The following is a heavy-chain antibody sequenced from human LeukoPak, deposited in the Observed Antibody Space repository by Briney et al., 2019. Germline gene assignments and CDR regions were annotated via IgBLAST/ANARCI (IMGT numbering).Heavy chain of an antibody. D-gene: IGHD5-24*01. J-gene: IGHJ6*03. CDR3: ARGVMAPVYYYYYYMDA. CDR1: GGSFSGYY. CDR2: INHSGST. V-gene: IGHV4-34*01. Sequence: SETLSLTCAVYGGSFSGYYWSWIRQPPGKGLEWIGEINHSGSTNYNPSLKSRVTISVDTSKNQFSLRLSSVTAADTAVYYCARGVMAPVYYYYYYMDAWGKGTTVTVSS.